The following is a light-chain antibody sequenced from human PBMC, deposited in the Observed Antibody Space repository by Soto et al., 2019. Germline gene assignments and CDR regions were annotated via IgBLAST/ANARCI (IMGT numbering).Light chain of an antibody. CDR2: RNN. CDR1: SSNIGSNY. CDR3: AAWDDSLSGKV. Sequence: QSVLTQPPSASGTPGQRVTISCYGSSSNIGSNYVYWYQQLPGTAPKLLIYRNNQRPSGVPDRFSGSKSGTSASLAISGLRSEDEAAYYCAAWDDSLSGKVFGTGTKSPS. V-gene: IGLV1-47*01. J-gene: IGLJ1*01.